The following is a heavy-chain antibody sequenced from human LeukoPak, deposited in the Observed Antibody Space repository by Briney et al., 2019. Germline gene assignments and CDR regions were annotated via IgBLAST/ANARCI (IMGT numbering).Heavy chain of an antibody. J-gene: IGHJ4*02. Sequence: PGGSLRLSCAASGFTFSSCAMHWVRQAPGKGLEWVATISYDGSNKYYADSVKGRFTISRDNSKNTLFLQMNSLRAEDTAVYYCAKGVGIYESSDGYSDYWGQGTLVTVSS. V-gene: IGHV3-30-3*01. CDR1: GFTFSSCA. D-gene: IGHD3-22*01. CDR2: ISYDGSNK. CDR3: AKGVGIYESSDGYSDY.